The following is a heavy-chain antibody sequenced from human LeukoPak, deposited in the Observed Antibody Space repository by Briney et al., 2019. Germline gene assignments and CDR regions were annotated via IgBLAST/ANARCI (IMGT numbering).Heavy chain of an antibody. V-gene: IGHV4-34*01. CDR1: GGSFSGYY. CDR3: ARGGLLWPHTR. D-gene: IGHD2-21*01. CDR2: INHSGST. Sequence: PSETLSLTCAVYGGSFSGYYWSWIRQPPGKGLEWIGEINHSGSTNYNPSLKSRVTISVDTSKNQFSLKLSSVTAADTAVYYCARGGLLWPHTRWGQGTLVTVSS. J-gene: IGHJ4*02.